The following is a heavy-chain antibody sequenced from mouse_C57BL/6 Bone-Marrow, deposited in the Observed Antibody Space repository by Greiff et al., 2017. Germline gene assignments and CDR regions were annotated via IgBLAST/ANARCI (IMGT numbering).Heavy chain of an antibody. D-gene: IGHD1-1*01. V-gene: IGHV1-22*01. Sequence: VQLQQSGPELVKPGASVKMSCKASGYTFTDYNMPWVKQSHGKSLEWIGYINPNNGGTSYNQKFKGKATLTVNKSSSTAYMEIRSLTSEDSAGYYCARWGYYGSSPYAMDYWGQGTSVTVSS. CDR1: GYTFTDYN. CDR2: INPNNGGT. CDR3: ARWGYYGSSPYAMDY. J-gene: IGHJ4*01.